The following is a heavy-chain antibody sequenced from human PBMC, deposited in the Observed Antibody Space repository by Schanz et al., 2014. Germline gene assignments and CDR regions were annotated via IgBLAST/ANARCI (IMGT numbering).Heavy chain of an antibody. J-gene: IGHJ4*02. V-gene: IGHV1-18*04. CDR3: ARDRVYRFLKGENRFYFDY. Sequence: QVRLVQSGAELKMPGATVKVSCATSGYTFTNYGVSWVRQAPGQGLEWVAWISPYNGNTAYAQNLKGRVRMTTAPSPATAYMELRSLTSDDTAVYYCARDRVYRFLKGENRFYFDYWGQGTLVTVSS. CDR2: ISPYNGNT. CDR1: GYTFTNYG. D-gene: IGHD3-3*01.